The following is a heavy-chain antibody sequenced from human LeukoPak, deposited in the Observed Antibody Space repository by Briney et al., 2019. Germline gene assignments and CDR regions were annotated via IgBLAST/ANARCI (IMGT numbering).Heavy chain of an antibody. D-gene: IGHD3-22*01. V-gene: IGHV1-18*04. CDR1: GYSFTNYG. CDR2: ISAHNGKT. CDR3: ARDSMVVVTIHDAFEI. J-gene: IGHJ3*02. Sequence: GASVKVSCKASGYSFTNYGVSWVRQAPGQGLEWLGWISAHNGKTDFSPRFHGRLLLTTDTSTSTSYMELSSLRPDDTAVYFCARDSMVVVTIHDAFEIWGQGTRVTVSS.